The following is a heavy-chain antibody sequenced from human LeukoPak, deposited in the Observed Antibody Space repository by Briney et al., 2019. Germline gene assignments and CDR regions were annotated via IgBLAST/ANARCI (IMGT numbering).Heavy chain of an antibody. CDR3: TRESGSYHGNDY. Sequence: VASVNVSCTASGYTFTGYYMHWVRQAPGQGLEWMGRINPNNGGTNYAQKFQGRVTMTGDTSISTAYMELSSLRSNDTAAYYCTRESGSYHGNDYWGQGTLVTVSS. CDR1: GYTFTGYY. D-gene: IGHD1-26*01. CDR2: INPNNGGT. V-gene: IGHV1-2*06. J-gene: IGHJ4*02.